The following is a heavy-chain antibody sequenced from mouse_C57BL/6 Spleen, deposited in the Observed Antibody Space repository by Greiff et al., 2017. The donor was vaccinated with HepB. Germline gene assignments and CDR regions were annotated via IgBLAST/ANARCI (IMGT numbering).Heavy chain of an antibody. D-gene: IGHD4-1*01. CDR1: GYTFTSYW. Sequence: QVQLQQPGAELVMPGASVKLSCKASGYTFTSYWMHWVKQRPGQGLEWIGEIDPSDSDTNYNQKFKGKSTWTVDKSSSTAYMQLSSLTSEDSAVYYCARFRTGTDYWGQGTTLTVSS. J-gene: IGHJ2*01. V-gene: IGHV1-69*01. CDR2: IDPSDSDT. CDR3: ARFRTGTDY.